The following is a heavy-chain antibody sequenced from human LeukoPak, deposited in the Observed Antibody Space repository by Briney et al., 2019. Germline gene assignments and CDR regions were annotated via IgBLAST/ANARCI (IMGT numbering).Heavy chain of an antibody. CDR2: IYSGGST. V-gene: IGHV3-66*01. J-gene: IGHJ4*02. Sequence: GGSLRLSCAASGFTVSSNQMTWVRQAPGKGLEWVSIIYSGGSTYYADSVKGRFTLSRDNSKNTVHLQMNSLRAEDTAVYYCARVYMNYFDYWGQGTLVTVSS. CDR3: ARVYMNYFDY. CDR1: GFTVSSNQ. D-gene: IGHD4-11*01.